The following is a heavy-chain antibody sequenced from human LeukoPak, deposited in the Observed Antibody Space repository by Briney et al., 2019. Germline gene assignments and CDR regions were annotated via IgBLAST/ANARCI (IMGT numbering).Heavy chain of an antibody. CDR3: ARSIPYGTTWYGRSDY. V-gene: IGHV3-7*03. J-gene: IGHJ4*02. CDR2: IKPDETTK. D-gene: IGHD6-13*01. Sequence: GGSLRLSCAASGFPFSSYSMTWVRQAPGKGLEWVANIKPDETTKFYVDSVKGRFTISRDNALNSLYLQMNSLRAEDTAIYYCARSIPYGTTWYGRSDYWGQGTLVTVSS. CDR1: GFPFSSYS.